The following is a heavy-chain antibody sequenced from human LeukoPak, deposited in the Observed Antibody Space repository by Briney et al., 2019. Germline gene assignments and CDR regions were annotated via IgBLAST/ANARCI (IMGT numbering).Heavy chain of an antibody. CDR1: GGSINNYY. J-gene: IGHJ4*02. CDR2: IYTSGST. Sequence: PSETLSLTCTVSGGSINNYYWSWIRQPAGKGLEWIGRIYTSGSTNYNPSLKSRVTMSVDTSKNQFSLKLSSVTAADTAVYYCARGYCSSTSCVYFDYWGQGTLVTVSS. V-gene: IGHV4-4*07. CDR3: ARGYCSSTSCVYFDY. D-gene: IGHD2-2*01.